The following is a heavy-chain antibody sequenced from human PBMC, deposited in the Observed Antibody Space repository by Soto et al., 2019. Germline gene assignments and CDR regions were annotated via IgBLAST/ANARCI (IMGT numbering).Heavy chain of an antibody. V-gene: IGHV3-30-3*01. CDR3: VRTSCYEEGFPDF. CDR1: GVTFSTYA. D-gene: IGHD2-2*01. Sequence: PGGSLRLSCAASGVTFSTYAMHWVRQAPGKGRECVAVISYDGSNKYYADSVRGRFTISRDNSKNTLYLQMNSLRAEDTANYYCVRTSCYEEGFPDFRSQGTLVTVSS. CDR2: ISYDGSNK. J-gene: IGHJ4*02.